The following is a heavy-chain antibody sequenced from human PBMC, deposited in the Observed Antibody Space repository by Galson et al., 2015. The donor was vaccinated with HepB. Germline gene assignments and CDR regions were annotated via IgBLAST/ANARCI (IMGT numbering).Heavy chain of an antibody. CDR1: GYTFTTYD. Sequence: SVKVSCKASGYTFTTYDINWVRQATGQGLEWMGWVNRGNRGYAQKFQGRVTMAMTMSTSTGTAYMELSSLRSDDTAVYYCAIHHRPVYSNSNLYSPIRYWGQGTLVTVSS. D-gene: IGHD3-22*01. J-gene: IGHJ4*02. V-gene: IGHV1-8*01. CDR2: VNRGNR. CDR3: AIHHRPVYSNSNLYSPIRY.